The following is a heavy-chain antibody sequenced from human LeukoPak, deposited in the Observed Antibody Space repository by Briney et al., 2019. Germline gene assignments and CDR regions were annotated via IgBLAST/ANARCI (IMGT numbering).Heavy chain of an antibody. V-gene: IGHV1-8*02. D-gene: IGHD6-13*01. Sequence: ASVKVSCKASGYTFTSYGISWVRQAPGQGLEWMGWMNPNSGNTGYAQKFQGRVTMTRNTSISTAYMELSSLRSEDTAVYYCARVVAAADDAFDIWGQGTMVTVSS. J-gene: IGHJ3*02. CDR2: MNPNSGNT. CDR3: ARVVAAADDAFDI. CDR1: GYTFTSYG.